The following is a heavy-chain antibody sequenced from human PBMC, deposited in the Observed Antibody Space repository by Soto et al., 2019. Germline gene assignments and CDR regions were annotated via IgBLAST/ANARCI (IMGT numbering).Heavy chain of an antibody. V-gene: IGHV6-1*01. J-gene: IGHJ4*02. CDR3: ARDPPDFNSGFDF. CDR2: TYYRSKWIS. D-gene: IGHD1-26*01. CDR1: GDSVSNNRAT. Sequence: PSQTLSLTCAISGDSVSNNRATWNWIRRSPSGGLEWLGRTYYRSKWISDYAMSVKSRISINPDTSKNLISLHLNSVTPEDTAVYYCARDPPDFNSGFDFWGQGTPVTVSS.